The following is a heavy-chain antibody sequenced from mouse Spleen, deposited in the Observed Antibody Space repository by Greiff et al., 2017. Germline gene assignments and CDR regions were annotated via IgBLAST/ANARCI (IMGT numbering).Heavy chain of an antibody. Sequence: VQLQQSGPGLVKPSQSLSLTCSVTGYSITSGYYWNWIRQFPGNKLEWMGYISYDGSNNYNPSLKNRISITRDTSKNQFFLKLNSVTTEDTATYYCARDRLRHFDYWGQGTTLTVSS. CDR3: ARDRLRHFDY. J-gene: IGHJ2*01. CDR1: GYSITSGYY. D-gene: IGHD1-2*01. CDR2: ISYDGSN. V-gene: IGHV3-6*01.